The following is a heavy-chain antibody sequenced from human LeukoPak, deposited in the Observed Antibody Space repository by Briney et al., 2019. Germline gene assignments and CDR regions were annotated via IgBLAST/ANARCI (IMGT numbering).Heavy chain of an antibody. CDR1: GFTFSSYG. V-gene: IGHV3-30*02. D-gene: IGHD2-15*01. Sequence: SGGSLRLSCAASGFTFSSYGMHWVRQAPGKGLEWVAFIRYDGSNKYYADSVKGRFTISRDNSKNTLYLQMNSLRAEDTAVYYCASCSGGSCSIFDYWGQGTLVTVSS. CDR3: ASCSGGSCSIFDY. J-gene: IGHJ4*02. CDR2: IRYDGSNK.